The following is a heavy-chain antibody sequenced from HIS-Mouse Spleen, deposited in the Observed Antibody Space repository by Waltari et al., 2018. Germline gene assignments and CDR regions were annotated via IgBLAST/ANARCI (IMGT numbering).Heavy chain of an antibody. CDR1: GGSFSGYY. CDR3: AGVIVVGTADAFDI. Sequence: QVQLQQWGAGLLKPSETLSLTCAVYGGSFSGYYWSWIRQPPGKGLEWIGEINHSGSTNYNPSLKSRVTISVDTSKNQFSLKLSSVTAADTAVYYCAGVIVVGTADAFDIWGQGTMVTVSS. V-gene: IGHV4-34*01. D-gene: IGHD2-21*02. J-gene: IGHJ3*02. CDR2: INHSGST.